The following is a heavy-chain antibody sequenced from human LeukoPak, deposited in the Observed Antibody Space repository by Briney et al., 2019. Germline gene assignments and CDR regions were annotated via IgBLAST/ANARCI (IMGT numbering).Heavy chain of an antibody. Sequence: ASVKVSCKASGYTFTRYDINWVRQATGQGLEGMGWMNPNSGNTRYAQKFQGRVTMTRTTSISTAHMELRSLRSEATAVYYCARERGSSSRFDYWGQGTLVTVSS. CDR2: MNPNSGNT. CDR1: GYTFTRYD. D-gene: IGHD6-6*01. J-gene: IGHJ4*02. CDR3: ARERGSSSRFDY. V-gene: IGHV1-8*01.